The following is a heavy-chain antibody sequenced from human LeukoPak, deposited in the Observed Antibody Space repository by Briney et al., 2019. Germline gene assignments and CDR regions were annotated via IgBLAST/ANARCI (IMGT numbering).Heavy chain of an antibody. J-gene: IGHJ3*02. CDR1: RFTFSSYS. D-gene: IGHD3-10*01. Sequence: GGSLRLSCAASRFTFSSYSMNWVRQAPGKGLEWVSSISSGSSYIYYADSVKGRFTISRDNAKNSLYLQMNSLRAEDTAVYYCARGDYGSGSYDAFDIWGQGTMVTVSS. CDR3: ARGDYGSGSYDAFDI. CDR2: ISSGSSYI. V-gene: IGHV3-21*01.